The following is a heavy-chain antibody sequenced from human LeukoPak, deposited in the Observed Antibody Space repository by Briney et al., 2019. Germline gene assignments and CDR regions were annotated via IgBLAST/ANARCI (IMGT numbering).Heavy chain of an antibody. V-gene: IGHV3-21*04. CDR3: AKDIGENCTNGVCHHSIGYDY. D-gene: IGHD2-8*01. Sequence: PGGSLRLSCAASGFTFSSYSINWVRQAPGKGLEWVSSISSSSSYIYYADSVKGRFTISRDNAKNSLYLQMNSLRAEDTALYYCAKDIGENCTNGVCHHSIGYDYWGQGTLVTVSS. J-gene: IGHJ4*02. CDR1: GFTFSSYS. CDR2: ISSSSSYI.